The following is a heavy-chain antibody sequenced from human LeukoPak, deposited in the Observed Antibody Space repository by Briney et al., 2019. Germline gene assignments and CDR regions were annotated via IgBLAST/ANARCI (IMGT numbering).Heavy chain of an antibody. CDR1: GFTFSSYE. V-gene: IGHV3-48*03. CDR2: ISSSGSTI. J-gene: IGHJ4*02. CDR3: ARVSQGVERIVGATFDY. D-gene: IGHD1-26*01. Sequence: GGSLRLSCAASGFTFSSYEMNWVRQAPGKGLEWVSHISSSGSTIYYADSVKGRFTISRDNAKNSLYLQMNSLRAEDTAVYYCARVSQGVERIVGATFDYWGQGTLVTVSS.